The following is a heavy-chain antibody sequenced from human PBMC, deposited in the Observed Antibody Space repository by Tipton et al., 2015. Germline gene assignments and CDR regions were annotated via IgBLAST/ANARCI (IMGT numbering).Heavy chain of an antibody. V-gene: IGHV4-4*02. CDR1: GGSISSSNW. CDR3: ARDLERRYGMDV. CDR2: IYHSGST. Sequence: TLSLTCAVSGGSISSSNWWSWVRQPPGKGLEWIGEIYHSGSTNYNPSLKSRVTISLDTSKNQFSLKLTSVTAADTAVYYCARDLERRYGMDVWGQGTTVIVSS. J-gene: IGHJ6*02. D-gene: IGHD1-1*01.